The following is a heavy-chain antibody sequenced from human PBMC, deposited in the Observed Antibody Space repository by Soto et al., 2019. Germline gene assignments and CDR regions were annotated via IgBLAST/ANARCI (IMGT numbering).Heavy chain of an antibody. CDR1: GFTFSNYA. V-gene: IGHV3-23*01. CDR3: ATRAYGLSAGCGEDYFGMDV. D-gene: IGHD2-2*01. CDR2: ISGSGGST. Sequence: EVQLLESGGGLVQPGGSRRLSCAASGFTFSNYAMTWVRQAPGMGLEWVSSISGSGGSTYYADSVKGRFTISRDNSKDTVYLQRNSLRAEDTALYYCATRAYGLSAGCGEDYFGMDVWGEGTTVTVSS. J-gene: IGHJ6*02.